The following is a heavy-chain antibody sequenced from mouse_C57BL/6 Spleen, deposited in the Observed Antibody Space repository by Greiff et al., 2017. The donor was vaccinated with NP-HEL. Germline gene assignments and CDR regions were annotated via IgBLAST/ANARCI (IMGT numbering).Heavy chain of an antibody. Sequence: QVQLKQSGAELVRPGTSVKVSCKASGYAFTNYLIEWVKQRPGQGLEWIGVINPGSGGTNYNEKFKGKATLTADKSSSTAYMQLSSLTSEDSAVYFCASWDAYYYAMDYWGQGTSVTVSS. D-gene: IGHD4-1*01. CDR3: ASWDAYYYAMDY. J-gene: IGHJ4*01. CDR2: INPGSGGT. V-gene: IGHV1-54*01. CDR1: GYAFTNYL.